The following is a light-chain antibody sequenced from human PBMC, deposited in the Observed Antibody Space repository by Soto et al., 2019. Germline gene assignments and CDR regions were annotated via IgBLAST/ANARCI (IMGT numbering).Light chain of an antibody. CDR3: SSYTTSGTFWV. J-gene: IGLJ3*02. CDR1: SSDVGDHNY. CDR2: DVT. V-gene: IGLV2-14*01. Sequence: QSALTQPASVSGSPGQSITISCTGTSSDVGDHNYVSWYQQHPGKAPKLMIYDVTDRPSGVSNRFSGSKSGNTASLTISGLQAEDEADYYCSSYTTSGTFWVFGGGTKLTVL.